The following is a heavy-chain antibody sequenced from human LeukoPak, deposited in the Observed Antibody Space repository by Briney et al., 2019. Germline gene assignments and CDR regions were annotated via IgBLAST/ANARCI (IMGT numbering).Heavy chain of an antibody. CDR2: INPNSGGT. D-gene: IGHD3-22*01. CDR1: GYTFTGYY. CDR3: ARAPMIVVVFPPRLDY. Sequence: ASVKVSCKTSGYTFTGYYMHWVRQAPGQGLEWMGWINPNSGGTNYAQKFQDRVTMTGDTSISTAYMELSRLTSDDTAVHYCARAPMIVVVFPPRLDYWGQGTLVTVSS. J-gene: IGHJ4*02. V-gene: IGHV1-2*02.